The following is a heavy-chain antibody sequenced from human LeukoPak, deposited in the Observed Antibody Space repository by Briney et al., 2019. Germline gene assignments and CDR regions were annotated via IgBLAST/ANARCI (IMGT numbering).Heavy chain of an antibody. CDR3: MANVDFDY. V-gene: IGHV3-23*01. CDR2: ISGSGRST. J-gene: IGHJ4*02. D-gene: IGHD5-12*01. CDR1: GFTFSIHA. Sequence: GGSLRLSCAASGFTFSIHAMRWVRQAPGKGLQWVSSISGSGRSTYYAGSVKGRFTISRDSSKNTLYLQMNSLRVEDTAVYYCMANVDFDYWGQGTLVTVSS.